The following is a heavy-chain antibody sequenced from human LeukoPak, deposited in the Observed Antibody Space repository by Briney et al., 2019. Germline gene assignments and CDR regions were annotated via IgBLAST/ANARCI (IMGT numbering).Heavy chain of an antibody. CDR3: ARHYDGRVSGSFYEDH. CDR1: GGSISSHY. J-gene: IGHJ4*02. V-gene: IGHV4-59*08. Sequence: KPSETLSLTCTVSGGSISSHYWRWIRQPPGKGLQWIGYTNHVGNSDFNPSLKSRVTISVDTSKNQFSLKLSSVTAADTAVYYCARHYDGRVSGSFYEDHWGQGTLVIVSS. D-gene: IGHD1-26*01. CDR2: TNHVGNS.